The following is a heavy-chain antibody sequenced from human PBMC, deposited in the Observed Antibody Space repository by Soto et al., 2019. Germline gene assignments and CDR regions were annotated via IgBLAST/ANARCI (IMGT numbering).Heavy chain of an antibody. D-gene: IGHD5-12*01. Sequence: QLQESGPGLVKPSGTLSLTCAVSGGSISSRNWWSWVRQPPGKGLEWIGEIYHGGSTNYNPSLKSRVTLSVDKSKNQFSLKLTSVTAADTAVYYCASELATNWFDPWGQGTLVTVSS. CDR3: ASELATNWFDP. CDR2: IYHGGST. V-gene: IGHV4-4*02. CDR1: GGSISSRNW. J-gene: IGHJ5*02.